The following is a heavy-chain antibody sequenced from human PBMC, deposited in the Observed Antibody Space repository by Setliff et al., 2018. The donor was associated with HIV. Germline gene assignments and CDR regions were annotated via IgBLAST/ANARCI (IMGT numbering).Heavy chain of an antibody. CDR3: AKKTAAYTSGSWLHY. CDR2: ISGSGGDT. V-gene: IGHV3-23*01. D-gene: IGHD3-10*01. Sequence: GGSLRLSCASSGFTFSSYAMTWVRQAPGKGLECVAVISGSGGDTYYADSVKGRFVISIEKAKSTLYLQMNRLRAEDTAVYYCAKKTAAYTSGSWLHYWGQGTLVTVSS. CDR1: GFTFSSYA. J-gene: IGHJ4*02.